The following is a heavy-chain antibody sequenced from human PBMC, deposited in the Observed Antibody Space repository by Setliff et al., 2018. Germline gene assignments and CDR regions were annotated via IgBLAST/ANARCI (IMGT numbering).Heavy chain of an antibody. V-gene: IGHV1-46*01. CDR3: ARGPSPYYDFWSGYYFHYYYYMDV. CDR2: INPNGGDT. Sequence: AGSVKVSCKASGYAFTSHYLIHWVRQAPGQGLEWMGMINPNGGDTKYAPKFQGRVTMTSDTSTSTVHLEVNILRSDDTAVYFCARGPSPYYDFWSGYYFHYYYYMDVWGKGTTVTVSS. D-gene: IGHD3-3*01. CDR1: GYAFTSHY. J-gene: IGHJ6*03.